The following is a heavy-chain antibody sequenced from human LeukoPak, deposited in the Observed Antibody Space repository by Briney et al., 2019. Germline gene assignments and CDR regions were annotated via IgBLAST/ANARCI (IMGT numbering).Heavy chain of an antibody. J-gene: IGHJ4*02. CDR1: GFTFSSYA. CDR2: ISGSGGST. V-gene: IGHV3-23*01. D-gene: IGHD2-2*01. CDR3: GRFSRAPDY. Sequence: GGSLRLSCAASGFTFSSYAMSWVRQAPGKGLEWVSAISGSGGSTNYADSVKGRFTISRDNAKKSLYLQMNSLSAEDTAVYYCGRFSRAPDYWGQGTLVTVSS.